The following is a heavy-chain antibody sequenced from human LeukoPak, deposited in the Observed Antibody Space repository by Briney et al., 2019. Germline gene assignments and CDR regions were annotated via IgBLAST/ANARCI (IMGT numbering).Heavy chain of an antibody. Sequence: PGRSLRLSCAASGFSFSNYVMHWVREAPGKGLEWVALIWDDGSRKYYAESVQGRFTISRDNSKSTMSLEMNSLRDEDTAVYYCAKEVAKGAGAYDVWGQGTIITVSS. CDR1: GFSFSNYV. D-gene: IGHD4/OR15-4a*01. J-gene: IGHJ3*01. CDR2: IWDDGSRK. CDR3: AKEVAKGAGAYDV. V-gene: IGHV3-33*06.